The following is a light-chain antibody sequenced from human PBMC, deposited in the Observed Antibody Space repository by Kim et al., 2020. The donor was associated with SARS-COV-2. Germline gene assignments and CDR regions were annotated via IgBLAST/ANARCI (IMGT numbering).Light chain of an antibody. V-gene: IGLV4-69*01. CDR2: LNSDGSH. J-gene: IGLJ3*02. CDR3: QTWGTGIPGV. Sequence: QLVLTQSPSASASLGASVKLTCTLSSGHSSYAIAWHQQQPEKGPRYLMKLNSDGSHSKGDGIPDRFSGSSSGAERYLIISSLQSEDEADYYCQTWGTGIPGVFGGGTQLTVL. CDR1: SGHSSYA.